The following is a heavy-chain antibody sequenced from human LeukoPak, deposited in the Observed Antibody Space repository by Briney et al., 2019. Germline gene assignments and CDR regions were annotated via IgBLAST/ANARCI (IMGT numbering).Heavy chain of an antibody. J-gene: IGHJ4*02. CDR2: INHSGST. D-gene: IGHD6-19*01. CDR3: ARGGVAGLDY. V-gene: IGHV4-34*01. CDR1: GGSFSGYC. Sequence: KASETLSLTCAVYGGSFSGYCWSWIRQPPGKGLEWIGEINHSGSTNYNPSLKSRVTISVDTSKDQFSLKLSSVTAADTAVYYCARGGVAGLDYWGQGTLVTVSS.